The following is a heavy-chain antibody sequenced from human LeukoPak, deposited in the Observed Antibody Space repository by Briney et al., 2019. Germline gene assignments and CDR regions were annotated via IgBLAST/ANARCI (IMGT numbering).Heavy chain of an antibody. CDR3: ARGSCGGDCYYYYYGMDV. J-gene: IGHJ6*02. CDR2: IYGGGST. Sequence: GGSLRLSCAASGFTVSNNFLSWVRQAPGKGLEWVSLIYGGGSTYYADSVKGRFTTSRDNSKNTLYLQMNSLRAEDSAVYYCARGSCGGDCYYYYYGMDVWALGTTVTVSS. D-gene: IGHD2-21*02. V-gene: IGHV3-66*01. CDR1: GFTVSNNF.